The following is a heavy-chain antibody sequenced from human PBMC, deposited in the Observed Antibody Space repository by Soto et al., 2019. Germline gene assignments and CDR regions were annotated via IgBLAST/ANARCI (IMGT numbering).Heavy chain of an antibody. Sequence: PGGSLRLSCAASGFTFSSYGMHWVRQAPGKGLEWVAVISYDGSNKYYADSVKGRFTISRDNSKNTLYLQMNGLRAEDTAVYYCAKDYYLDYWGQGTLVTVSS. V-gene: IGHV3-30*18. CDR1: GFTFSSYG. J-gene: IGHJ4*02. CDR2: ISYDGSNK. CDR3: AKDYYLDY.